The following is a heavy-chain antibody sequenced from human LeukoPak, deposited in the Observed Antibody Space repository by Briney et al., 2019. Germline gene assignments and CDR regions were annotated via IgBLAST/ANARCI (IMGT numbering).Heavy chain of an antibody. CDR3: ARGGGGDCSI. Sequence: TSETLSLTCAVSGGSFSGYYWIWIRQPPGKGLEWIGEITHSGSTNYNPSLKSRVIRSVDTSKNQFSLMLSSVTAADTAVYYCARGGGGDCSIWGKGTMVTVSS. CDR2: ITHSGST. D-gene: IGHD2-21*02. CDR1: GGSFSGYY. J-gene: IGHJ3*02. V-gene: IGHV4-34*01.